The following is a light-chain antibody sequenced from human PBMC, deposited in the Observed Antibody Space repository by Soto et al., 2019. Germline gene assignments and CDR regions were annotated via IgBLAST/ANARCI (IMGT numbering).Light chain of an antibody. CDR2: LNSDGSH. CDR3: QTWGTGIRV. J-gene: IGLJ2*01. Sequence: QLVLTQSPSASASLGASVKLTCTLSSGHSSYAIAWHQQQPEKGPRYLMKLNSDGSHNKGGGVPDRFSGSSSGAERYLTISSLQSEDEADYYCQTWGTGIRVFGGGTKLTVL. V-gene: IGLV4-69*01. CDR1: SGHSSYA.